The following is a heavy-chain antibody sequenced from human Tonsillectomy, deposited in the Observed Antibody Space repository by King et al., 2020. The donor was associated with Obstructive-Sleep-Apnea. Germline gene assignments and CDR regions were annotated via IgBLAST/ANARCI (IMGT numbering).Heavy chain of an antibody. D-gene: IGHD2-2*01. CDR1: GFTFRNAW. V-gene: IGHV3-15*01. J-gene: IGHJ6*02. CDR2: IKSKTDGGTT. CDR3: TTVVVVPAARDYYGMDV. Sequence: VQLVESGGGWVKPGGSLRLACAASGFTFRNAWLSWVRQAPGEGLEWVGRIKSKTDGGTTDYAAPVKGRFTISRDESKNTLYLQMNSLKTEDTAVYYCTTVVVVPAARDYYGMDVWGQGTTVTVSS.